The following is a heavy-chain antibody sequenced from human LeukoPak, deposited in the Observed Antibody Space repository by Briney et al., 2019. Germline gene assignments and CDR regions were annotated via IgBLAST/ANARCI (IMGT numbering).Heavy chain of an antibody. CDR2: IKQDGSEK. Sequence: GGSLRLSCAASGFTFSSYWMSWVRQAPGKGLEWVANIKQDGSEKYYVDSVKGRFTISRDNAKNSLYLQMNSLRAEDTAVYCCARLDYDILTGYIDAFDIWGQGTMVTVSS. D-gene: IGHD3-9*01. V-gene: IGHV3-7*01. CDR3: ARLDYDILTGYIDAFDI. CDR1: GFTFSSYW. J-gene: IGHJ3*02.